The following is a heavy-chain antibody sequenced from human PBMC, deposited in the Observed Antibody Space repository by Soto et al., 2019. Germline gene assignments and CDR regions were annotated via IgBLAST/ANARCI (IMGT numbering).Heavy chain of an antibody. V-gene: IGHV1-69*12. CDR3: ARERMDYYDSSGYWVAFDI. CDR2: IIPIFGTA. J-gene: IGHJ3*02. CDR1: GGTFSSYA. Sequence: QVQLVQSGAEVKKPGSSVKVSCKASGGTFSSYAISWVRQAPGQGLEWMGGIIPIFGTANYAQKFQGRVTITADESTSTAYMELSSLRSEDTAVYYCARERMDYYDSSGYWVAFDIWGQGTMVTVSS. D-gene: IGHD3-22*01.